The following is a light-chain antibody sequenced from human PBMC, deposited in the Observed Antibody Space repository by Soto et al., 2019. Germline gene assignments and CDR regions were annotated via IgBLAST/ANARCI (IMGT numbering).Light chain of an antibody. V-gene: IGKV3-20*01. CDR2: HTS. CDR3: HQYGVSPRT. CDR1: QSVNNDY. J-gene: IGKJ1*01. Sequence: EIVSTQSPGTLSLSPGERATLSCRASQSVNNDYLAWYQQKPGQAPRLLMYHTSSRATGSPDRFSGSGSGTDFALTISRLEPEDFAVYYCHQYGVSPRTFGQGTKVDIK.